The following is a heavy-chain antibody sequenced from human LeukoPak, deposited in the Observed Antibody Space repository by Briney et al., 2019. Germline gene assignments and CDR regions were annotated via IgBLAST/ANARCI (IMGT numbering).Heavy chain of an antibody. CDR1: GFTFSSYP. CDR3: AKLSSEAATDY. D-gene: IGHD2-15*01. CDR2: LDATGAYT. Sequence: GVSLRLSCAASGFTFSSYPMIWVRRVPGKGLEWVSTLDATGAYTYYADSVRGRFTISRDNSKNTVWLQMNSLRAEDTAVYSCAKLSSEAATDYWGQGTLVTVSS. V-gene: IGHV3-23*01. J-gene: IGHJ4*02.